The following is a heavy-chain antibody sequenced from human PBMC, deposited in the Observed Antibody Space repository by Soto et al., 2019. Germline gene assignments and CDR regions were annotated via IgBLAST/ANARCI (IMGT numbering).Heavy chain of an antibody. CDR1: GYTFTGXX. Sequence: ASVXVSXXASGYTFTGXXMHXVRQAPGQGLEWMGWINPNSGGTNYAQKFQGWVTMTRDTSISTAYMELSRLRSDDTAVYYCAVAAAGFDYWGQGTLVTVSS. D-gene: IGHD6-13*01. CDR3: AVAAAGFDY. J-gene: IGHJ4*02. V-gene: IGHV1-2*04. CDR2: INPNSGGT.